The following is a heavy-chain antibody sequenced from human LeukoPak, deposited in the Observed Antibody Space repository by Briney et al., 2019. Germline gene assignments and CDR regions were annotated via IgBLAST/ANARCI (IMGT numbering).Heavy chain of an antibody. J-gene: IGHJ4*02. Sequence: QTGGSLRLSCAASGFTFSDYYMSWVRQAPGKGLEWVSVIYSGGSTYYADSVKGRFTISRDNSKNTLYLQMNSLRAEDTAVYYCARVKSSSKGDHFDYWGQGTLVTVSS. CDR1: GFTFSDYY. D-gene: IGHD6-13*01. V-gene: IGHV3-53*01. CDR2: IYSGGST. CDR3: ARVKSSSKGDHFDY.